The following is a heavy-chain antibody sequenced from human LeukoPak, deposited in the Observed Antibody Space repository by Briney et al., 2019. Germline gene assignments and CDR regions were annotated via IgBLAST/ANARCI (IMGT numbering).Heavy chain of an antibody. CDR3: ARSDGGSENY. Sequence: GGSLRLSCATSGFTFSSYGMNWVRQAPGNGLEWVSSISSTGSYIFYADSVKGRFTISRDHAKNSVYLQMNSLRDEDTAVYYCARSDGGSENYWGQGILVTVSS. CDR1: GFTFSSYG. J-gene: IGHJ4*02. V-gene: IGHV3-21*06. CDR2: ISSTGSYI. D-gene: IGHD1-26*01.